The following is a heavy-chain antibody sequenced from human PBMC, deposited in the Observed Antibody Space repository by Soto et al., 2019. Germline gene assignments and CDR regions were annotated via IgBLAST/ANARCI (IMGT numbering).Heavy chain of an antibody. J-gene: IGHJ6*02. Sequence: VASVKVSCKASGYTFTSYGISWVRQAPGQGLEWMGWISAYNGNTNYAQKLQGRVTMTTDTSTSTAYMELRSLRSDDTAVYYCAREVDTALGYYYGMDVWGQGTTVTVSS. V-gene: IGHV1-18*01. D-gene: IGHD5-18*01. CDR1: GYTFTSYG. CDR2: ISAYNGNT. CDR3: AREVDTALGYYYGMDV.